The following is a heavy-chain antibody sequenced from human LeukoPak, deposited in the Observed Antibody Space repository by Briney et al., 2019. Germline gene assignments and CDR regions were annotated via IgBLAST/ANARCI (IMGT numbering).Heavy chain of an antibody. CDR1: GFTFSSYS. D-gene: IGHD2-15*01. Sequence: GGSLRLSCAASGFTFSSYSMNWVRQAPGKGLEWVSSISSSSSYIYYADSVKGRFTISSDNAKNSLYLQMNSLRAEDTAVYYCAREIGGGLGPGYWGQGTLVTVSS. V-gene: IGHV3-21*01. J-gene: IGHJ4*02. CDR2: ISSSSSYI. CDR3: AREIGGGLGPGY.